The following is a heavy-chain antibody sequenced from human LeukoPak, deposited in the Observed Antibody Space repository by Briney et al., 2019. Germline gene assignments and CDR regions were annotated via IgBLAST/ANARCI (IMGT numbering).Heavy chain of an antibody. CDR3: AGSHSSTWYPDC. J-gene: IGHJ4*02. V-gene: IGHV6-1*01. Sequence: SQTLSLTCAISGDSVSSNSATWNWIRQSPSRGLEWLGRTCYRSKWYNEYAASVKSRTTINPDTSKNQFSLHLNSVTPEDTAVYYCAGSHSSTWYPDCWGQGTLVTVSS. CDR1: GDSVSSNSAT. D-gene: IGHD6-13*01. CDR2: TCYRSKWYN.